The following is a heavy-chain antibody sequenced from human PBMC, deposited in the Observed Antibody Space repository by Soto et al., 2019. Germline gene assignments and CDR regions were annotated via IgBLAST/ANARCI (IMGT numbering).Heavy chain of an antibody. J-gene: IGHJ3*02. V-gene: IGHV1-18*04. D-gene: IGHD1-1*01. Sequence: QVQLVQSGAEVKKPGASVKVSCKASGFSFTDDGLTWVRQAPGQGLEWMGWISAYNGDTNYAQNFQGRVTMATDTSTSTGYMELRSLRSDDTAVYYCARVRERWLQLEAFDIWGQGTMVTVSS. CDR3: ARVRERWLQLEAFDI. CDR2: ISAYNGDT. CDR1: GFSFTDDG.